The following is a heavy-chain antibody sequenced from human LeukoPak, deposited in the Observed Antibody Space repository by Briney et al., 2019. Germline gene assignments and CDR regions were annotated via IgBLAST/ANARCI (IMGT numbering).Heavy chain of an antibody. V-gene: IGHV3-7*01. CDR1: GFAFSSYW. CDR3: ARGGHAGAFDI. Sequence: GGSLRLSCAASGFAFSSYWMSWVRQAPGKGLEWVANIKQDGSEKYYVDSVKGRFTISRDNAKNSLYLQMDSLRAEDTAVYYCARGGHAGAFDIWGQGTMVTVSS. J-gene: IGHJ3*02. CDR2: IKQDGSEK. D-gene: IGHD6-13*01.